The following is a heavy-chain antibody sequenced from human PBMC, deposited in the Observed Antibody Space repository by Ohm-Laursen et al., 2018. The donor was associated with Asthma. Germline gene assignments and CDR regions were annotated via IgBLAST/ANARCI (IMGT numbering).Heavy chain of an antibody. J-gene: IGHJ4*02. CDR1: GFTFTSYD. CDR2: IWYGGSNK. Sequence: SLRLSCAASGFTFTSYDMYWVRQAPGKGLEFVAVIWYGGSNKYYADSVKGRFTISRDNSKNTLYLQMNSLRAGDTAVYYCARDHSLDSSGGPFDYWGQGTLVTVSS. CDR3: ARDHSLDSSGGPFDY. V-gene: IGHV3-33*08. D-gene: IGHD6-19*01.